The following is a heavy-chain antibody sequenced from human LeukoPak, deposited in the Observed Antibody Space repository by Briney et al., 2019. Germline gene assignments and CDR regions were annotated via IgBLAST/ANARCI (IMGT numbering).Heavy chain of an antibody. D-gene: IGHD3-22*01. CDR2: IRYDGSNK. J-gene: IGHJ4*02. CDR3: AKYQDYYDSSGYWGSFDY. Sequence: GGSLRLSCAASGFTFSSYGIHWVRQAPGKGLEWVTFIRYDGSNKYYADSVKGRFIISRDNSKNTLYLQINSLRAEDTAMYYCAKYQDYYDSSGYWGSFDYWGQETLVTVSS. CDR1: GFTFSSYG. V-gene: IGHV3-30*02.